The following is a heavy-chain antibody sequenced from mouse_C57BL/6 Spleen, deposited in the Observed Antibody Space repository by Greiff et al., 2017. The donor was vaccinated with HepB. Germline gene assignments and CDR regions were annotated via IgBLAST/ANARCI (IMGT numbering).Heavy chain of an antibody. D-gene: IGHD1-1*01. CDR2: ISSGSSTI. J-gene: IGHJ1*03. CDR3: AKDDGSSYWYFDV. CDR1: GFTFSDYG. Sequence: EVQVVESGGGLVKPGGSLKLSCAASGFTFSDYGMHWVRQAPEKGLEWVAYISSGSSTIYYADTVKGRFTISRDNAKNTLFLQMTSLRSVDTAMYYCAKDDGSSYWYFDVWGTGTTVTVSS. V-gene: IGHV5-17*01.